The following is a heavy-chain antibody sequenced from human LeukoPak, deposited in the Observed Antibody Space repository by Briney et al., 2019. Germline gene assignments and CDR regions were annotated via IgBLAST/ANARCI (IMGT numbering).Heavy chain of an antibody. CDR1: GGSISSYY. V-gene: IGHV4-59*01. D-gene: IGHD6-13*01. Sequence: SETLSLTCTVSGGSISSYYWSWIRQPAGKGLEWIGYIYYSGSINYNPSLKSRVTISVDTSKNQFSLKLSSVTAADTAVYYCARSGTGYSSSWYPAQVFDIWGQGTMVTVSS. CDR2: IYYSGSI. J-gene: IGHJ3*02. CDR3: ARSGTGYSSSWYPAQVFDI.